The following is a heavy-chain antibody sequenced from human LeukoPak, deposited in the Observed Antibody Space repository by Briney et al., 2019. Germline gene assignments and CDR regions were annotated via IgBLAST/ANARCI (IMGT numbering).Heavy chain of an antibody. Sequence: GGSLRLSCAASGFTVSSNYMSWVRQAPGKGLEWVSVIYSGGSTYYADSVKGRFTISRDDSKNSLYLQMNSLRAEDTALYYCAKDRRGYSYGPFDYRGQGTLVTVSS. D-gene: IGHD5-18*01. CDR2: IYSGGST. J-gene: IGHJ4*02. V-gene: IGHV3-53*05. CDR1: GFTVSSNY. CDR3: AKDRRGYSYGPFDY.